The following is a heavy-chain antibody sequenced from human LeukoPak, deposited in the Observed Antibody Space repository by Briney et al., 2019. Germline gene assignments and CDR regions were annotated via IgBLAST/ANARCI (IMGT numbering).Heavy chain of an antibody. CDR1: GGTFSSYA. CDR2: IIPIFGTA. J-gene: IGHJ4*02. Sequence: ASVKVSCKASGGTFSSYAISWVRQAPGQGLEWMGGIIPIFGTANYAQKFQGRVTITADESTSTAYMELSSLRSEDTAVYYCANLGGSGSYYQRTVDYWGQGTLVTVSS. CDR3: ANLGGSGSYYQRTVDY. V-gene: IGHV1-69*13. D-gene: IGHD3-10*01.